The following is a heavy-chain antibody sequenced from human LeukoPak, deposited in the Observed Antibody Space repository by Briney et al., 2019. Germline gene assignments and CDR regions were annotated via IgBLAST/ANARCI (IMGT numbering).Heavy chain of an antibody. CDR2: TNPSSGGT. CDR1: GYTFTTYH. J-gene: IGHJ6*03. CDR3: ARVVVRGVYYMDV. D-gene: IGHD3-10*01. Sequence: ASVKASCKASGYTFTTYHIHWLRQAPGQGLEWMGITNPSSGGTTYAQKFQGRVTMTRDTSTSTLYMELSSLRSEDTAVYYCARVVVRGVYYMDVWGKGTTVTVSS. V-gene: IGHV1-46*01.